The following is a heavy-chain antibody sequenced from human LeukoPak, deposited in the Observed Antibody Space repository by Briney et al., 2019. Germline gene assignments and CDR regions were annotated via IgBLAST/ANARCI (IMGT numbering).Heavy chain of an antibody. CDR3: ARVNGSGSFYDY. Sequence: PGGSLRLSCAASGFSFSSYAMHWVRQAPGKGLEYVSAINNNGGTQYYANSVKGRFTISRDNSKNTLYLQMGSLRAEDMAVYYCARVNGSGSFYDYWGQGTLVTVSS. CDR1: GFSFSSYA. J-gene: IGHJ4*02. CDR2: INNNGGTQ. V-gene: IGHV3-64*01. D-gene: IGHD3-10*01.